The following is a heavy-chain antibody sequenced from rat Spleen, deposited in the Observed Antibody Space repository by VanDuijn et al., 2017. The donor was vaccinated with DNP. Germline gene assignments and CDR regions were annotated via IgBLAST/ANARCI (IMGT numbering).Heavy chain of an antibody. D-gene: IGHD1-12*01. Sequence: EVQLQESGPGLVKPSQSLSLTCSVTGYSITSNYWAWIRQFPGNKMAWMGYINYSGNTGHNPSLKSRISITRDTSKNQFFLQLNSVTTEDTATYYCTRHRTIMPYYYAMDAWGQGASVTVSS. V-gene: IGHV3-1*01. CDR2: INYSGNT. CDR1: GYSITSNY. CDR3: TRHRTIMPYYYAMDA. J-gene: IGHJ4*01.